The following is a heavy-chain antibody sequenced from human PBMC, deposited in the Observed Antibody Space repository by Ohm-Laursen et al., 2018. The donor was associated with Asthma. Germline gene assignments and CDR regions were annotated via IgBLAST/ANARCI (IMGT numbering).Heavy chain of an antibody. D-gene: IGHD3-10*01. CDR3: AVSIYAYGEGAY. CDR2: INQDGSIW. CDR1: GLPFSNFW. Sequence: GSLRLSCAASGLPFSNFWMTWVRQAPGRGLEWVANINQDGSIWGYVDSVKGRFAISRDNAHNSLYLQMNSLRAEDTAFYYCAVSIYAYGEGAYWGQGTLVTVSS. V-gene: IGHV3-7*05. J-gene: IGHJ4*02.